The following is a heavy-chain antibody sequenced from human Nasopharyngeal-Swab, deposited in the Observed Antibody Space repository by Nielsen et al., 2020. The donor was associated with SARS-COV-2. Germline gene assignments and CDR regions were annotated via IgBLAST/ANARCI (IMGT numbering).Heavy chain of an antibody. V-gene: IGHV3-9*01. CDR1: GFTFEDYA. CDR3: AGIAGAGGPFDY. Sequence: GGSLRPSCAASGFTFEDYAMHWVRQAPGKGLEWVSGISWNSGSLGYADSVKGRFTISRDNAKNSLYLQMNSLRAEDTALYYCAGIAGAGGPFDYWGQGTLVTVSS. J-gene: IGHJ4*02. D-gene: IGHD6-19*01. CDR2: ISWNSGSL.